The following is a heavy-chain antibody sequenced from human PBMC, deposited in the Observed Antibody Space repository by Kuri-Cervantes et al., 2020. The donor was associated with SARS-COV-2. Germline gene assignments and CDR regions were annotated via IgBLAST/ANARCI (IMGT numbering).Heavy chain of an antibody. V-gene: IGHV1-2*06. CDR2: IHPNDGAT. J-gene: IGHJ4*02. Sequence: ASVKVSCKTSGYTFTAYYVHWVRQAPGQGLEWMGRIHPNDGATNSAQKFQGRVTMTRDTSISTAYMELSRLRSDDTAVYYCARSYFYDSSGYVMDYWGPGTLVTVSS. CDR1: GYTFTAYY. CDR3: ARSYFYDSSGYVMDY. D-gene: IGHD3-22*01.